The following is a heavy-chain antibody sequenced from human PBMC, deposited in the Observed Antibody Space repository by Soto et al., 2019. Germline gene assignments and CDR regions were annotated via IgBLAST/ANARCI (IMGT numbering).Heavy chain of an antibody. Sequence: QVQLVESGGGVVQPGRSLRLSCAASGFTFSSYGMHWVRQAPGKGLEWVAVIWYDGSNKYYADSVKGRFTISRDNSKNTLYLQMNSLRAEDTAVYYCARAPTIFGVEYYMDVWGKGTTVTVSS. CDR3: ARAPTIFGVEYYMDV. V-gene: IGHV3-33*01. D-gene: IGHD3-3*01. J-gene: IGHJ6*03. CDR2: IWYDGSNK. CDR1: GFTFSSYG.